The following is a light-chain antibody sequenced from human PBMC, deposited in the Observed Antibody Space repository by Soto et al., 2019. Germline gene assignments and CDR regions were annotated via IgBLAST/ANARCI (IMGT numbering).Light chain of an antibody. V-gene: IGKV3-15*01. CDR1: QSVSSN. CDR3: QQYNNWRT. CDR2: GAS. J-gene: IGKJ1*01. Sequence: EIVMTQSPATLSVSQGERATLSCRASQSVSSNLAWYQQKPGQPPRLLVHGASARATGIPARFSGSGSGTEFTLTIYSLQSEDSAVYYCQQYNNWRTFGQGTKVEIK.